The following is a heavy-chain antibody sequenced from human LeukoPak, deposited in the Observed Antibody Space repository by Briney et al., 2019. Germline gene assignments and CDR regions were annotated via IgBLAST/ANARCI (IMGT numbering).Heavy chain of an antibody. V-gene: IGHV3-53*04. J-gene: IGHJ4*02. CDR3: ALGLLHYYDSSGFDY. Sequence: GGSLRLSCAASGFTVSSNYMSWVRQAPGKGLEWVSVIYSGGSTYYADSVKGRFTISRHNSKNTLYLQMNSLRAEGTAVYYCALGLLHYYDSSGFDYWGQGTLVTVSS. D-gene: IGHD3-22*01. CDR1: GFTVSSNY. CDR2: IYSGGST.